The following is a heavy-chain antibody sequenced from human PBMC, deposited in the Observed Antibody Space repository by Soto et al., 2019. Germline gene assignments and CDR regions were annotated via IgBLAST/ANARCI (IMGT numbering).Heavy chain of an antibody. Sequence: GGSLSLSCAASGFAFSSRGMSWVRQAPGKGLEWVSTISNNAASTYYADSVKGRFTISRDNSKSTLYLQMNSLRAEDTPLYYRTKGRHAVGIWTFDFLGQGTLVNVPS. CDR1: GFAFSSRG. CDR2: ISNNAAST. CDR3: TKGRHAVGIWTFDF. D-gene: IGHD3-9*01. V-gene: IGHV3-23*01. J-gene: IGHJ4*02.